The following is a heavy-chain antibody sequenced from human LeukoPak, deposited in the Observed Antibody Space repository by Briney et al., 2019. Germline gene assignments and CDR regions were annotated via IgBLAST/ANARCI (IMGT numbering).Heavy chain of an antibody. CDR2: IIPIFGTA. V-gene: IGHV1-69*06. D-gene: IGHD3-10*01. J-gene: IGHJ4*02. Sequence: SVKVSCKASGGTFSSYAISWVRQAPGQGLEWMGGIIPIFGTANYAQKFQGRVTITADKSTSTAYMELGSLRSEDTAVYYCATSMTMIRGVIYRGFDYWGQGTLVTVSS. CDR1: GGTFSSYA. CDR3: ATSMTMIRGVIYRGFDY.